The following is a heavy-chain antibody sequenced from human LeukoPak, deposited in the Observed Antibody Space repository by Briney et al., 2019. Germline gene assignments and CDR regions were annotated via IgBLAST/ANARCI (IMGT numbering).Heavy chain of an antibody. J-gene: IGHJ5*02. CDR2: IYYSGST. CDR3: ARDFVGATYYYDSSGYSNWFDP. CDR1: GGSISSSSYY. Sequence: NASETLSLTCTVSGGSISSSSYYWGWIRQPPGKGLEWIGSIYYSGSTYYNPSLKSRVTISVDTSKNQFSLKPSSVTAADTAVYYCARDFVGATYYYDSSGYSNWFDPWGQGTLVTVSS. D-gene: IGHD3-22*01. V-gene: IGHV4-39*07.